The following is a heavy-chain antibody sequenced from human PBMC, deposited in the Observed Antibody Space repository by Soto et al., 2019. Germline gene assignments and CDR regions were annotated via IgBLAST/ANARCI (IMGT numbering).Heavy chain of an antibody. CDR3: ARGLYYYDSSGYYPLFDY. Sequence: DSVKVYCKASGYTFTSYGISWVRQAPGQGLEWMGWISAYNGNTNYAQKLQGRVTMTTDTSTSTAYMELRSLRSDDTAVYYCARGLYYYDSSGYYPLFDYWGQGTLVTVSS. D-gene: IGHD3-22*01. V-gene: IGHV1-18*01. CDR1: GYTFTSYG. J-gene: IGHJ4*02. CDR2: ISAYNGNT.